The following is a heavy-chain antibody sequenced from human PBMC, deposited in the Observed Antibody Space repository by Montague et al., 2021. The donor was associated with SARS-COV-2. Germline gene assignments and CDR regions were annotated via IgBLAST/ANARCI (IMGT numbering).Heavy chain of an antibody. J-gene: IGHJ4*02. Sequence: SLRLSCAASGSTFSSFAMHWVRQVPGKGLEWVANIKQDGSEKYYVDSVKGRFTISRDNVKNSLYLQLDSLRAEDTAVYYCARGYDSSGYQYWGQGTLVTVSS. CDR2: IKQDGSEK. CDR3: ARGYDSSGYQY. V-gene: IGHV3-7*05. CDR1: GSTFSSFA. D-gene: IGHD3-22*01.